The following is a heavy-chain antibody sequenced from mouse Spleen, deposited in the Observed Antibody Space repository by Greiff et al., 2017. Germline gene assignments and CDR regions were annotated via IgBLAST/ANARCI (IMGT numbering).Heavy chain of an antibody. V-gene: IGHV1-69*01. Sequence: QVQLQQPGAELVMPGASVKLSCKASGYTFTSYWMHWVKQRPGQGLEWIGEIDPSDSYTNYNQKFKGKATLTVDKSSSTAYMQLSSLTSEDSAVYYCASYDPVAYWGQGTLVTVSA. J-gene: IGHJ3*01. D-gene: IGHD2-3*01. CDR3: ASYDPVAY. CDR2: IDPSDSYT. CDR1: GYTFTSYW.